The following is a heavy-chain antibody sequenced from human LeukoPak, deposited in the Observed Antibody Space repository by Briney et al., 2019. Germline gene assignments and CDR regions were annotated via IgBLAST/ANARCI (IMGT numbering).Heavy chain of an antibody. V-gene: IGHV1-8*03. CDR3: AKGSSGYYHGSYNWFDP. Sequence: ASVKVSCKASGYTSTSYDINWVRQATGQGLEWMGWMNPNSGNTGYAQKFQGRVTITRSTSISTAYMELSSLRSEDTAVYYCAKGSSGYYHGSYNWFDPWGQGTLVTVSS. D-gene: IGHD3-22*01. CDR2: MNPNSGNT. J-gene: IGHJ5*02. CDR1: GYTSTSYD.